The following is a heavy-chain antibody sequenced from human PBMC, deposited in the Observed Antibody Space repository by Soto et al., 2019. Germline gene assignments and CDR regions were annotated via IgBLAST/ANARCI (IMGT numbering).Heavy chain of an antibody. CDR1: GGSISSYY. CDR3: ARDRYSSSWQSCFDP. Sequence: PSETLSLTCTVSGGSISSYYWSWIRQPPGKGLEWIGYIYYSGSTNYNPSLKSRVTISVDTSKHQFSLKLSSVTAADTAVYYCARDRYSSSWQSCFDPWGQGTLRTVSS. D-gene: IGHD6-13*01. V-gene: IGHV4-59*01. J-gene: IGHJ5*02. CDR2: IYYSGST.